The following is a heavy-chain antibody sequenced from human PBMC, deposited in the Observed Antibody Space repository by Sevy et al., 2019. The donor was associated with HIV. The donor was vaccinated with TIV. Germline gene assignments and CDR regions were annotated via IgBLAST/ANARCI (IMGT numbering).Heavy chain of an antibody. CDR2: INLNSGGT. V-gene: IGHV1-2*02. D-gene: IGHD2-15*01. CDR1: GFSFTAYF. J-gene: IGHJ4*02. Sequence: ASVKVSCEASGFSFTAYFIHWVRQAPGQRLEWMGWINLNSGGTNYAQKFQGRVTMTSDASISAAYMELTSLTSDDTAVYYCARDRFIFGSGPPDSWGQGTLVTVSS. CDR3: ARDRFIFGSGPPDS.